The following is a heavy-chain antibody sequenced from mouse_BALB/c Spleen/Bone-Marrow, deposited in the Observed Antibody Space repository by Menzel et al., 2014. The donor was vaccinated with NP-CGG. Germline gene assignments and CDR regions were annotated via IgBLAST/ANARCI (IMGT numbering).Heavy chain of an antibody. CDR2: INPYNGDT. CDR3: AREGGYYYGSSPYFDV. CDR1: GYSFTGYF. V-gene: IGHV1-20*02. D-gene: IGHD1-1*01. J-gene: IGHJ1*01. Sequence: EVQLQQSGPELVKPGASVKISCKASGYSFTGYFMNWVMQSHGKSLEWIGRINPYNGDTFYNQKFKGKATLTVDKSSSTANMELRSLASEDSAVYYCAREGGYYYGSSPYFDVWGEGTTVTVSS.